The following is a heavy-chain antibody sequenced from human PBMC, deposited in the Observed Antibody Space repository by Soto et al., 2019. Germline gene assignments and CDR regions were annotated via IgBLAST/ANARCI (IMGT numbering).Heavy chain of an antibody. V-gene: IGHV4-59*01. J-gene: IGHJ4*02. CDR2: IFYSGSI. Sequence: QVQLQESGPGLVKPSETLSLTCTVSGGSISSYYWSWIRQPPGKGLEWIGYIFYSGSISYNPSLKSRVTISVDTSKNQFSLKLSSVTAADTAIYYCARDSYGLGTFDYWGQGTLVTVSS. CDR3: ARDSYGLGTFDY. D-gene: IGHD3-10*01. CDR1: GGSISSYY.